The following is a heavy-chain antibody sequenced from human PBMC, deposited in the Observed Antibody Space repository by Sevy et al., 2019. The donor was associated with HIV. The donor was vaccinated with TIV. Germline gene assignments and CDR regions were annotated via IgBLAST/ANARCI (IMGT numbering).Heavy chain of an antibody. V-gene: IGHV3-23*01. D-gene: IGHD5-12*01. Sequence: GGSLRLSCAASGFTFSSYGMSWVRQAPGKGLEWVSGISGSGGSTYYADSVKGRFTISRDNSKNTLYLQMNSLRAEDTAVYYCAKDGGYGQGYYYYMDVWGKGTTVTVSS. CDR3: AKDGGYGQGYYYYMDV. CDR1: GFTFSSYG. J-gene: IGHJ6*03. CDR2: ISGSGGST.